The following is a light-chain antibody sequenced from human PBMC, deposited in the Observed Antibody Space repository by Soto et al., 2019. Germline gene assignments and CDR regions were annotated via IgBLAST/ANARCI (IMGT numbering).Light chain of an antibody. V-gene: IGKV3-15*01. CDR2: GAS. J-gene: IGKJ1*01. CDR3: LQYRNWPWT. Sequence: EIVMTQSPATLSVSPGERATLSCRASQSVGGSFAWYQHKPGQAPGLLIYGASTKATGVPARFSGSGSGTDFTLTVSSLHSEDFAVYYCLQYRNWPWTFGQGTKVEI. CDR1: QSVGGS.